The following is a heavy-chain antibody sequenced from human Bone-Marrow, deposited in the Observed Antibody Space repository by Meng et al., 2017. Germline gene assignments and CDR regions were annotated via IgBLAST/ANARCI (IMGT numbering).Heavy chain of an antibody. CDR2: IIPILGRA. Sequence: SVKVSCKASGGTFSSYTISWVRQAPGQGLEGMGRIIPILGRANYAQKFQGRVTITADKSTSTAYMELSSLRSEDTAVYDCARAPTVATLRGNRYNIDDWGQGTLVTVSS. CDR1: GGTFSSYT. CDR3: ARAPTVATLRGNRYNIDD. J-gene: IGHJ4*02. V-gene: IGHV1-69*08. D-gene: IGHD4-17*01.